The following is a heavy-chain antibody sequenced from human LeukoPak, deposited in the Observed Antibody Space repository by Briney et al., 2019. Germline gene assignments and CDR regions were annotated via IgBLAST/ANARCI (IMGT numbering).Heavy chain of an antibody. J-gene: IGHJ4*02. CDR3: TTVKAPGEEGATFY. CDR2: IIPIFGTT. Sequence: SVKVSCKASGGPFSNYAINWVRQAPGQGLEWMGGIIPIFGTTNYAQKFQGRVTITADESRSIVYMEVSSLRSEDTAVYYCTTVKAPGEEGATFYWGQGTLVTVSS. V-gene: IGHV1-69*13. D-gene: IGHD1-26*01. CDR1: GGPFSNYA.